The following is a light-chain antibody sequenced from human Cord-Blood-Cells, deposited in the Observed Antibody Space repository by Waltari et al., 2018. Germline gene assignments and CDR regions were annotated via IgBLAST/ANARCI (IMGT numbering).Light chain of an antibody. V-gene: IGKV1-39*01. Sequence: DIQMTQSPSSMSASVGDRVTITCRASQSISSYLNWYQQKPGKAPKLLIYAASSLQSWVPSRFSDSGSGTDITLTISNLQPEDFATYYCQQSYSTPLTFGGGTKVEIK. CDR3: QQSYSTPLT. CDR2: AAS. J-gene: IGKJ4*01. CDR1: QSISSY.